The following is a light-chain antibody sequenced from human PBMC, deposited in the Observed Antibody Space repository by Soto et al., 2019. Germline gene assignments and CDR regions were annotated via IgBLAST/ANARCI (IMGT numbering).Light chain of an antibody. Sequence: EILLTQSPGTLSLSPGERATVSCRASQSVSSSYLAWYQQKPGQAPRLLIYGASNRATGIPDRFSGSGSGTDFTLTISRLEPEDFAVYYCQQYGSSGTFGQGTKVDI. CDR2: GAS. V-gene: IGKV3-20*01. CDR3: QQYGSSGT. J-gene: IGKJ1*01. CDR1: QSVSSSY.